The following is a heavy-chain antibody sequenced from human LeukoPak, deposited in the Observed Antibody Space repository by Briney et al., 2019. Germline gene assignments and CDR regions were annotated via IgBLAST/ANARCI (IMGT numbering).Heavy chain of an antibody. CDR2: INPNSGGT. J-gene: IGHJ5*02. CDR3: ARVRQLVRNWFDP. CDR1: GYTFTGYY. Sequence: ASVKVSCKASGYTFTGYYMHWVRQAPGQGLEWMGWINPNSGGTNYAQKFQGRVTMTRDTSISTAYMELSRLRSDDTAVYYCARVRQLVRNWFDPWGQGTLVIVSS. D-gene: IGHD6-6*01. V-gene: IGHV1-2*02.